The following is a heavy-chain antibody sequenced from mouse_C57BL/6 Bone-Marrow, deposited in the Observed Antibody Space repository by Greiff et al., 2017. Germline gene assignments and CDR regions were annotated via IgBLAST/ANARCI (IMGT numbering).Heavy chain of an antibody. CDR1: GFTFSDYY. D-gene: IGHD1-1*01. Sequence: EVQRVESGGGLVQPGGSLKLSCAASGFTFSDYYMYWVRQTPEKRLEWVAYISNGGGSTYYPDTVKGRFTISRDNAKNTLYLQISRLKSEDTAMYYCARHRGENFNTTVVDWFADRGQRAMVTVSA. CDR3: ARHRGENFNTTVVDWFAD. V-gene: IGHV5-12*01. CDR2: ISNGGGST. J-gene: IGHJ3*01.